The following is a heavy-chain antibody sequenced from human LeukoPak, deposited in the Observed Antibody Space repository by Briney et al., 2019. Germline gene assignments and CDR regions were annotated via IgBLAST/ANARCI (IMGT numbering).Heavy chain of an antibody. J-gene: IGHJ4*02. D-gene: IGHD1-1*01. CDR2: INHSGST. Sequence: SETLSLTCAVYGGSFSGYYWSWIRQPPGKGLEWIGEINHSGSTNYNPSLKSRVTISVDTSKNQFSLKLSSVTAADTAVYYCARGSRWFGRTGPFDYWGQGTLVTVSS. CDR3: ARGSRWFGRTGPFDY. CDR1: GGSFSGYY. V-gene: IGHV4-34*01.